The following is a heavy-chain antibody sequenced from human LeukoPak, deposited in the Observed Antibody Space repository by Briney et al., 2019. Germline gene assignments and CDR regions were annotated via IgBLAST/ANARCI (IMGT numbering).Heavy chain of an antibody. V-gene: IGHV5-51*01. Sequence: GESLKISCKGSGYSFTSYWIAWVRQMPGKGLEWMGIIYPGDSDTRYSPSFQGQVTISADKSISTSYLQWSSLKASDTAMYYCATRTISSTWFFDYWGQGTLVTVSS. CDR2: IYPGDSDT. D-gene: IGHD6-13*01. CDR3: ATRTISSTWFFDY. J-gene: IGHJ4*02. CDR1: GYSFTSYW.